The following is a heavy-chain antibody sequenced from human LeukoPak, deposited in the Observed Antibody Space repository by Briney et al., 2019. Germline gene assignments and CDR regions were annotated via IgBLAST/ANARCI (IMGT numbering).Heavy chain of an antibody. J-gene: IGHJ4*02. Sequence: GGSLRLSCTVSGFTVSSNSMSWVRQAPGRGLEWLSYISGNGGDIQYADSVKGRFTISRDNAKNLLYLQMDSLRVEDTAIYYCARDPRTVRIWGQGTLVTVSS. CDR2: ISGNGGDI. CDR1: GFTVSSNS. CDR3: ARDPRTVRI. V-gene: IGHV3-11*04. D-gene: IGHD1-1*01.